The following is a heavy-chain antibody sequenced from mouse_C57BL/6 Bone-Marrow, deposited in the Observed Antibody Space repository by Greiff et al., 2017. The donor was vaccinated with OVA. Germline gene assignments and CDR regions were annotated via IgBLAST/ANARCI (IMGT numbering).Heavy chain of an antibody. CDR1: GYSFTGYY. J-gene: IGHJ3*01. CDR3: ARGGTSTFAY. Sequence: DVKLQASGPELVKPGASVKISCKASGYSFTGYYMNWVKQSPEKSLEWIGEINPSTGGTPYNQKFKAKATLTVDKSSSTAYMQLKSLTSEDAAVYYCARGGTSTFAYWGQGTLVTVSA. V-gene: IGHV1-42*01. CDR2: INPSTGGT. D-gene: IGHD4-1*01.